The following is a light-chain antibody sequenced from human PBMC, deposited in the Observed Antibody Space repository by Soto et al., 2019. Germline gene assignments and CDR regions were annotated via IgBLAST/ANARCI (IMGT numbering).Light chain of an antibody. CDR2: RAT. V-gene: IGKV3-15*01. Sequence: EVLLTQSPAALSLSPGETATLSCRASHSVVDNLAWYQQRPGQAPRLLIYRATSRATGVPARFSGSGTGTEFSLTIRSLQSEDFAVYYCQQYDGWPPITFGQGTRLEVK. CDR1: HSVVDN. J-gene: IGKJ5*01. CDR3: QQYDGWPPIT.